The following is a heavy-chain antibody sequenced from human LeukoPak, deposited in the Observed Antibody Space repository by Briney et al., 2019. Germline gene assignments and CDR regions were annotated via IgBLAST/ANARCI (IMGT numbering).Heavy chain of an antibody. CDR3: ASSPAVAGHLGYY. CDR2: ISAYNGNT. D-gene: IGHD6-19*01. V-gene: IGHV1-18*01. Sequence: ASVKVSCKASGYTFTSYAMNWVRQAPGQGLEWMGWISAYNGNTNYAQKLQGRVTMTTDTSTSTAYMELRSLRSDDTAVYYCASSPAVAGHLGYYWGQGTLVTVSS. J-gene: IGHJ4*02. CDR1: GYTFTSYA.